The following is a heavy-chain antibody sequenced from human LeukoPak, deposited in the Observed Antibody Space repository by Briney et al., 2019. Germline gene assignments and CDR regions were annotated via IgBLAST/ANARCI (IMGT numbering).Heavy chain of an antibody. J-gene: IGHJ4*02. V-gene: IGHV3-74*01. CDR2: INSDGSIT. Sequence: GGSLRLSCAASGFTFSSYWMHWVRQAPGKGLVWVSRINSDGSITTYPESVKGRFTISRDNAKNTLYQQMNSLRAEDTAVYYCVRTLGAVDIWGQGTLVTVSS. CDR3: VRTLGAVDI. CDR1: GFTFSSYW. D-gene: IGHD3-16*01.